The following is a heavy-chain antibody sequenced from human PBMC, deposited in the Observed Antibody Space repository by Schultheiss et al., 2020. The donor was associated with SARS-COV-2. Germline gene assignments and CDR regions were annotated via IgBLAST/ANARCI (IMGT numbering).Heavy chain of an antibody. J-gene: IGHJ4*02. D-gene: IGHD5-24*01. V-gene: IGHV4-34*01. CDR3: ASRRDGYNY. CDR2: INHSGST. CDR1: GGSFCGYY. Sequence: SETLSLTCAVYGGSFCGYYWSWIRQPPGKGLEWIGEINHSGSTNYNPSLKSRVTISVDTSKNQFSLKLTSVTAADTAVYYCASRRDGYNYWGQGTLVTVAS.